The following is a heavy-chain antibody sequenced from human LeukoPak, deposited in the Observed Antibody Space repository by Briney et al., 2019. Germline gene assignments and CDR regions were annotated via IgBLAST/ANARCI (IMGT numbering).Heavy chain of an antibody. J-gene: IGHJ6*02. V-gene: IGHV3-13*01. D-gene: IGHD2-15*01. Sequence: GGSLRLSCAGSGFTFRSYDMYWVRQPTGKGLEWVSAIDTAGDTKYLGSVKGRFTISRENAKNSLYLQMNSLRAGDTAVYYCARYCSGVSCYPGYGMDVWGQGTTVTVSS. CDR3: ARYCSGVSCYPGYGMDV. CDR2: IDTAGDT. CDR1: GFTFRSYD.